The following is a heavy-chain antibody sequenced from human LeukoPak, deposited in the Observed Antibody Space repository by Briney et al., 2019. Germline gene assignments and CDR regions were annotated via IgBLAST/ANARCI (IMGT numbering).Heavy chain of an antibody. Sequence: SVKVSCKASGGTFSSYAISWVRQAPGQGLEWMGGIIPIFGTANYAQKFQGRVTITADESTSTAYMELSSLRSKDTAVYYCATSYGDYVDTFDYWGQGTLVTVSS. V-gene: IGHV1-69*13. CDR1: GGTFSSYA. D-gene: IGHD4-17*01. J-gene: IGHJ4*02. CDR3: ATSYGDYVDTFDY. CDR2: IIPIFGTA.